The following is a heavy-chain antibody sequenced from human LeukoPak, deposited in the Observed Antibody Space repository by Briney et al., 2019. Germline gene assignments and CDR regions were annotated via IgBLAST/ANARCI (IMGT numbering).Heavy chain of an antibody. CDR3: AKFGLGLDY. Sequence: GGSLRLSCAASGFTFDDYAMHWVRQAPGKGLEWVSGISWNSGSIGYADSVKGRFTISRDNAKNSLYLQMNSLRAEDTALYYCAKFGLGLDYWGQGTLVTVSS. CDR2: ISWNSGSI. J-gene: IGHJ4*02. D-gene: IGHD3-10*01. V-gene: IGHV3-9*01. CDR1: GFTFDDYA.